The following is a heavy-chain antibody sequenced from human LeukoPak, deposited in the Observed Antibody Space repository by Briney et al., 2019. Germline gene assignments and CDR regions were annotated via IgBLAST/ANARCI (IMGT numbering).Heavy chain of an antibody. CDR1: GFTFSSYA. Sequence: GGSLRLSCAASGFTFSSYAMSWVRQAPGKGLEWVSDITDSGTTAYYADAVKGRFIVSRDNSKNTLYLQMNSLRVEGTAVYYCAGRTGAYWGQGTQVLVSS. CDR3: AGRTGAY. D-gene: IGHD1-26*01. V-gene: IGHV3-23*01. J-gene: IGHJ4*02. CDR2: ITDSGTTA.